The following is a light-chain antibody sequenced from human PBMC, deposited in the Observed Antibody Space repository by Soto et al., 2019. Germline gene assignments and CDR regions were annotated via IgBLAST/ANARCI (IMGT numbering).Light chain of an antibody. V-gene: IGKV3-20*01. CDR3: QQYDSSPWT. CDR1: QSVSSSF. CDR2: GAS. Sequence: EIVLTQSPGTLSLSPGERATLSCRASQSVSSSFLAWYQQKPGQAPTPLIYGASSRATGIPDRFSGSGSVTDFTLTISRREPEDFAVYYCQQYDSSPWTFGQGTKVEIK. J-gene: IGKJ1*01.